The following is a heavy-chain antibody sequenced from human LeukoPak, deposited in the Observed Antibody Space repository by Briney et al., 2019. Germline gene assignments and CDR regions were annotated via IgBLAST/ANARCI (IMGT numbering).Heavy chain of an antibody. CDR1: GFTFRNYV. V-gene: IGHV3-15*07. CDR3: STPSF. CDR2: IKSKTDGGTI. Sequence: PGGSLRLSCAASGFTFRNYVIHWVRQAPGKGLEWVGRIKSKTDGGTIDYAAPVKGRFTISRDDSKNTLYLQMDNLKTEDTAIYYCSTPSFWGQGTLVTVSS. J-gene: IGHJ4*02.